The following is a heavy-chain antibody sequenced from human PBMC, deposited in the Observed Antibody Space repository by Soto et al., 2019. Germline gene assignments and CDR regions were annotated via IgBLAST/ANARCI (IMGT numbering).Heavy chain of an antibody. CDR1: GFTFSSYW. V-gene: IGHV3-7*05. J-gene: IGHJ6*02. Sequence: GGSLRLSCAASGFTFSSYWMSWVRQAPGKGLEWVANIKQDGSEKYYVDSVKGRFTISRDNAKNSLYLQMNSLRAEDTAVYYCAKRLQLWAYYYYGMDVWGQGTTVTVSS. CDR3: AKRLQLWAYYYYGMDV. D-gene: IGHD5-18*01. CDR2: IKQDGSEK.